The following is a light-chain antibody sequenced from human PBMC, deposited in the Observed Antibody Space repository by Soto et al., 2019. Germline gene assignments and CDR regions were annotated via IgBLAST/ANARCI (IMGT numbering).Light chain of an antibody. CDR2: DVD. Sequence: QSALTQPASVSGSPGQSITIPCTGTSSDVGSYNLVSWYQHHPGKAPKVMIYDVDKRPSGVSIRFSGSKSGDTDSLTFSGLQAEDEADYYCCSLAGSSTYVFGTGTKLTVL. CDR1: SSDVGSYNL. V-gene: IGLV2-23*02. J-gene: IGLJ1*01. CDR3: CSLAGSSTYV.